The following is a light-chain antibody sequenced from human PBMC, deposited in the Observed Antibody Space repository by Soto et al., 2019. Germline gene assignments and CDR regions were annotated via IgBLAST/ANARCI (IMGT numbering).Light chain of an antibody. CDR1: QGIRNE. J-gene: IGKJ5*01. V-gene: IGKV1-6*01. CDR3: LQESSYTIT. CDR2: GAS. Sequence: AIQRTQPPSSLSASVGDRVTITCRASQGIRNELGWYQKKPGKDPKILIYGASNLQSGVPSRFSGSGSGTDFNLTISSLQTEDSATYDCLQESSYTITFGQGTRLEIK.